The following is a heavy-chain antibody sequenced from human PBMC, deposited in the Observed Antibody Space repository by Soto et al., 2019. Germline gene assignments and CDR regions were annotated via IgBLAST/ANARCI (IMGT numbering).Heavy chain of an antibody. V-gene: IGHV1-69*13. CDR2: IIPIFGTA. D-gene: IGHD3-10*01. J-gene: IGHJ6*02. CDR3: ARQESYYYGSGSLPHYYYYGMDV. CDR1: GGTFSSYA. Sequence: ASVKVSCKASGGTFSSYAISWVRQAPGQGLEWMGGIIPIFGTANYAQKFQGRVTITADESTSTAYMELSSLRSEDTAVYYCARQESYYYGSGSLPHYYYYGMDVWGQGTTVTVSS.